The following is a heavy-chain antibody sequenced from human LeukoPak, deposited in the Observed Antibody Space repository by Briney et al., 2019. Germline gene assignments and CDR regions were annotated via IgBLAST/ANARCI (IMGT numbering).Heavy chain of an antibody. CDR1: GGSISSSTYY. D-gene: IGHD1-26*01. V-gene: IGHV4-39*01. CDR2: IYYSGST. CDR3: ARNASDSGTSYFDY. Sequence: PSETLSLTCTVSGGSISSSTYYGGWIRQPPGKGLEWIGSIYYSGSTSYNPSLKSRVTISVDTSKNQFSLKLDSVTAADTAVYYCARNASDSGTSYFDYWGQGTLVTVSS. J-gene: IGHJ4*02.